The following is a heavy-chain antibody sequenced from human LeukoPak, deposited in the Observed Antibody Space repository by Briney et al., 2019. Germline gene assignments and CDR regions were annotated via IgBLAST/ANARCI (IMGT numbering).Heavy chain of an antibody. V-gene: IGHV3-23*01. CDR2: ISASSDSQ. D-gene: IGHD1/OR15-1a*01. CDR1: GFTFSSYW. J-gene: IGHJ4*02. CDR3: AKEAGAAGASWNIDF. Sequence: PGGSLRLSCAASGFTFSSYWMSWVRQAPGKGLEWVSAISASSDSQYYTDSVKGRFTISRDNSKNTLYLQMSGLRAEDTAVYFCAKEAGAAGASWNIDFWGQGALVSVSS.